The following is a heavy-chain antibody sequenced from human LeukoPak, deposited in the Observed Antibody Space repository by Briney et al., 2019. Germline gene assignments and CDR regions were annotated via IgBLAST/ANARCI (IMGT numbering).Heavy chain of an antibody. J-gene: IGHJ4*02. V-gene: IGHV4-30-4*08. Sequence: PSQTLSLTCTVSGGSISSGDYYWSWIRQPPGKGLERIGYIYYSGSTYYNPSLKSRVTISVDTSKNQFSLKLSSVTAADTAVYYCARVHGAAYCGGDCPPYYFDYWGQGTLVTVSS. CDR2: IYYSGST. CDR3: ARVHGAAYCGGDCPPYYFDY. D-gene: IGHD2-21*01. CDR1: GGSISSGDYY.